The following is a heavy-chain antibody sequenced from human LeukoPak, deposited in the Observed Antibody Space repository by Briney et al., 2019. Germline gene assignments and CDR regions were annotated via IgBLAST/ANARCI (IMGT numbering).Heavy chain of an antibody. Sequence: GGSLRLSCAASGFTVSSHYMSWVRQAPGKGLEWVSVMYSGGTTYYADSVKGRFTISRDNPKNTVYLQINSLRAEDTAVYYCARDRGSGSYYGMDVWGQGTTVTVSS. CDR2: MYSGGTT. J-gene: IGHJ6*02. CDR3: ARDRGSGSYYGMDV. D-gene: IGHD1-26*01. CDR1: GFTVSSHY. V-gene: IGHV3-53*05.